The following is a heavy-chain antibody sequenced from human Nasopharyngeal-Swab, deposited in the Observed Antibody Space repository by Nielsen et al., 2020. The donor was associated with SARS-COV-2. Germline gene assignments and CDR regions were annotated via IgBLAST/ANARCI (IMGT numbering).Heavy chain of an antibody. J-gene: IGHJ3*02. CDR2: IKQDGSEK. CDR3: AGEWRERGLGSSGSRPQANAFDI. V-gene: IGHV3-7*01. D-gene: IGHD1-26*01. CDR1: GFTFSSYW. Sequence: ESLKISCAASGFTFSSYWMSWVRQAPGKGLEWVANIKQDGSEKYYVDSVKGRFTISRDNAKNSLYLQMNSLRAEDTALYYCAGEWRERGLGSSGSRPQANAFDIWGQGTMVTVSS.